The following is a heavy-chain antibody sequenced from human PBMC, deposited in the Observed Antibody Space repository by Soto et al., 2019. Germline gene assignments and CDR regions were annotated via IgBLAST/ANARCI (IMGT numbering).Heavy chain of an antibody. V-gene: IGHV4-31*03. J-gene: IGHJ4*02. CDR2: IYYSGST. Sequence: QVQLQESGPGLVKPSQTLSLTCTVSGGSISSGGYYWSWIRQHPGKGLEWIGYIYYSGSTYYNPSLTSRVTISVDTSKNQFSLKLSSVTAADTAVYYCARVRSHKIVVVIPRPYYFDYWGQGTLVTVSS. CDR1: GGSISSGGYY. CDR3: ARVRSHKIVVVIPRPYYFDY. D-gene: IGHD3-22*01.